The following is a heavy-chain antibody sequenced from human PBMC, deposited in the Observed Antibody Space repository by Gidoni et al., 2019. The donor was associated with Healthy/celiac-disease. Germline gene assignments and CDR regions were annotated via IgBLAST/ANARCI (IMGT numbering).Heavy chain of an antibody. V-gene: IGHV3-49*03. CDR1: GFTFGDYA. Sequence: RLSCTASGFTFGDYAMSWFRQAPGKGLEGVGFIRSKAYGGTTEYAAAVKGRFTSSRDDSKSIAYLQMNSLKTEDTAVYYCSHKGYSYGYYFDYWGQGTLVTVSS. CDR2: IRSKAYGGTT. D-gene: IGHD5-18*01. CDR3: SHKGYSYGYYFDY. J-gene: IGHJ4*02.